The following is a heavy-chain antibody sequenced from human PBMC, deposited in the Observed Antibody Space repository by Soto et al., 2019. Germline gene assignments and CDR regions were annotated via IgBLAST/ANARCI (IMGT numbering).Heavy chain of an antibody. J-gene: IGHJ5*02. CDR2: INTYNRKT. Sequence: QVQLVQSGAEVKKPGASVKVSCKASGYTFTSYGISWVRQAPGQGLEWMGWINTYNRKTNYAQGVQGRVIMTTDTSTSTVYMELRSLRSDDTAVYFCAREDCTGTACYPRGSWFAPWGQGTLVTVSS. D-gene: IGHD2-8*02. CDR1: GYTFTSYG. CDR3: AREDCTGTACYPRGSWFAP. V-gene: IGHV1-18*04.